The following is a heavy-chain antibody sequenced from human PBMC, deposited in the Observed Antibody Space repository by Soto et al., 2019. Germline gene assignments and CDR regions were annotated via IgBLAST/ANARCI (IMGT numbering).Heavy chain of an antibody. D-gene: IGHD3-3*01. Sequence: GGSLRLSCAASGFTFSSYAMSWVRQAPGKGLEWVSAISGSGGSTYYADSVKGRFTISRDNSKNTLYLQMNSLRAEDTAVYCCAKVPSNFWSGYYFDYWGQGTLVTVSS. CDR2: ISGSGGST. V-gene: IGHV3-23*01. J-gene: IGHJ4*02. CDR3: AKVPSNFWSGYYFDY. CDR1: GFTFSSYA.